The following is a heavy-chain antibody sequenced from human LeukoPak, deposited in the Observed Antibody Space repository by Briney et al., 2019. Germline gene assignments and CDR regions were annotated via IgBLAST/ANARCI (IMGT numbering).Heavy chain of an antibody. CDR2: IYYSGST. D-gene: IGHD6-19*01. CDR1: GGSISSSSYY. Sequence: SETLSLTCTVSGGSISSSSYYWGWIRKPPGKGLEWIGSIYYSGSTYYNPSLKSRVTISVDTSKNQFSLKLSSVTAADTAVYYCARRPSSIAVAGNDAFDIWGQGTMVTVSS. V-gene: IGHV4-39*01. J-gene: IGHJ3*02. CDR3: ARRPSSIAVAGNDAFDI.